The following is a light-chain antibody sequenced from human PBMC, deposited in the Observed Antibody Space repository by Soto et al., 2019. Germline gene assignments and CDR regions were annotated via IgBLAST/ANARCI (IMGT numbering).Light chain of an antibody. Sequence: QSVLTQPASVSGSPGQSVAISCTGTSSDVAAYNFVSWYQQHPGKAPKLMVFDVSNRPSGVSNRFSGSKSDNTASLTISGLQAEDDADYYCSSYTSGGNYVFGTGTKLTVL. CDR1: SSDVAAYNF. J-gene: IGLJ1*01. CDR3: SSYTSGGNYV. V-gene: IGLV2-14*01. CDR2: DVS.